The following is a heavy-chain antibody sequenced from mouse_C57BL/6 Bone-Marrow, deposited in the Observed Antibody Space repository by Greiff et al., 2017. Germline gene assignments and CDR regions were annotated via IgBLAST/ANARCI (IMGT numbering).Heavy chain of an antibody. CDR1: GFTFSDFY. Sequence: EVKLVESGGGLVQSGRSLRLSCATSGFTFSDFYMEWVRQAPGKGLEWIAASRNKANDYTSEYTVSVQGRFIGSRDTSQGILYLKMKDLRAEDTDISYCASDHYGRQFAYWGKGTLVTVSA. J-gene: IGHJ3*01. CDR3: ASDHYGRQFAY. V-gene: IGHV7-1*01. D-gene: IGHD1-1*01. CDR2: SRNKANDYTS.